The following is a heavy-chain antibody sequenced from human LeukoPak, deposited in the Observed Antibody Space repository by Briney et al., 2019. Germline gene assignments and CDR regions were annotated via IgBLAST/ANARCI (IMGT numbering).Heavy chain of an antibody. Sequence: SETLSLTCTVSGGSVSNIFWSWIRQPPGKGLEWIGYVYSSGSTNYNPSLNSRVTMSVDTSKNQFSLKLSSVTADDTAVYYCARRTYYYDSSGYRTYYYYMDVWGKGTTVTISS. CDR2: VYSSGST. J-gene: IGHJ6*03. CDR3: ARRTYYYDSSGYRTYYYYMDV. CDR1: GGSVSNIF. V-gene: IGHV4-59*02. D-gene: IGHD3-22*01.